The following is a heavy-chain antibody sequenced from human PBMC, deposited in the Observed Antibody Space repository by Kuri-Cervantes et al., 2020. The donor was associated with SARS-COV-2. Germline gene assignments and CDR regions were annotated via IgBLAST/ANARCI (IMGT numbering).Heavy chain of an antibody. D-gene: IGHD6-13*01. V-gene: IGHV3-53*01. CDR2: IYSGGST. Sequence: GESLMIYWASSGFTASNNYISWVRQAPGKGLELGSVIYSGGSTYYADSVKGRFTISRDNSKNTLYLQMNSLKAEETAVYYCARDRVATAGARAYYYYDGMDVWGQGTTVTVSS. CDR1: GFTASNNY. J-gene: IGHJ6*02. CDR3: ARDRVATAGARAYYYYDGMDV.